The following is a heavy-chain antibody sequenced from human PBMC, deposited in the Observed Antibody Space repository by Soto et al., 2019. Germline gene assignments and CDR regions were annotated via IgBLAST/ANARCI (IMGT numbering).Heavy chain of an antibody. D-gene: IGHD3-16*01. CDR2: IYYRGNT. V-gene: IGHV4-39*01. Sequence: PSETLSLTCIVSGGSIIKNNYHWVRIRQPPGKGLEWMGSIYYRGNTYYNPSLRSRITISVDTSRNQFSLALSSVTAADTAVYFCARLRGGCPADFWGQGTLVTVSS. CDR3: ARLRGGCPADF. J-gene: IGHJ4*02. CDR1: GGSIIKNNYH.